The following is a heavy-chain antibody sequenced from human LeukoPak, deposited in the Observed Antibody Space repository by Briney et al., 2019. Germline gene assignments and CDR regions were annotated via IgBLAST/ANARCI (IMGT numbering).Heavy chain of an antibody. Sequence: SETLSLTCTVSGDSISSYYWSWIRQPPGKGLEWIGYVSYTWTTNYNPSLKSRVTISVDTSKNQFSLKLTSVTAADTAVYYCARGAMVRGVPMGVWGTGTTVTVSS. CDR2: VSYTWTT. V-gene: IGHV4-59*01. J-gene: IGHJ6*04. D-gene: IGHD3-10*01. CDR1: GDSISSYY. CDR3: ARGAMVRGVPMGV.